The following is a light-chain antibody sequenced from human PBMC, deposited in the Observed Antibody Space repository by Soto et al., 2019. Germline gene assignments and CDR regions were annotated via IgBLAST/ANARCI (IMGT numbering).Light chain of an antibody. CDR2: DVS. CDR1: SSDVGGYNY. V-gene: IGLV2-14*01. Sequence: QSALTQPAPVSGSPGQSITISCTGTSSDVGGYNYVSWYQQHPGKAPKLMIYDVSNRPSGISNRFSGSKSGNTASLTISGLQAEDEADYYCSSYTGSSTYVFGTGTKLTVL. J-gene: IGLJ1*01. CDR3: SSYTGSSTYV.